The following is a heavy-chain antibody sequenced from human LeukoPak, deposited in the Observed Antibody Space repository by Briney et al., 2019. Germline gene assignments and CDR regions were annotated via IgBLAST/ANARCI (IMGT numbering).Heavy chain of an antibody. D-gene: IGHD2-2*01. CDR1: GGSISSYY. V-gene: IGHV4-59*12. Sequence: SETLSLTCTVSGGSISSYYWSWIRQPPGKGLEWIGYIYYSGSTNYNPSLKSRVTISVDTSKNQFSLKLSSVTAADTAVYYCARGRKTRTYIVVVPAAHDAFDIWGQGTMVTVSS. CDR3: ARGRKTRTYIVVVPAAHDAFDI. J-gene: IGHJ3*02. CDR2: IYYSGST.